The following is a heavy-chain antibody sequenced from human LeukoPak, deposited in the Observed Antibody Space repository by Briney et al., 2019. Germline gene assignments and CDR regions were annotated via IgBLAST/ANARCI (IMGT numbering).Heavy chain of an antibody. CDR2: ISYDGTNK. V-gene: IGHV3-30-3*01. J-gene: IGHJ4*02. Sequence: GGSLRLSCAASGFTFSSYAMHWVRQAPGKGLDWVAVISYDGTNKYYADSVKGRFTISRDNSKNTVYLQMNSLRAEDTAVYYCARGVYGSGSYYNFDYWGQGALVTVSS. CDR1: GFTFSSYA. D-gene: IGHD3-10*01. CDR3: ARGVYGSGSYYNFDY.